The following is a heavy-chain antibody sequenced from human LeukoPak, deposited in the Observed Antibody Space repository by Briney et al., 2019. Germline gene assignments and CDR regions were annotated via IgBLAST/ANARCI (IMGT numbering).Heavy chain of an antibody. Sequence: ASVKVSCKASGYTFPNYYMHWVRQAPGQGLEWMGLINPSGGSTSYAEKFQGRVIMTRDMSTTTDYMELSSLRAEDTAVYYCARAPMVRGVITNLNWFDPWGQGTLVTVSS. J-gene: IGHJ5*02. CDR2: INPSGGST. D-gene: IGHD3-10*01. CDR3: ARAPMVRGVITNLNWFDP. V-gene: IGHV1-46*01. CDR1: GYTFPNYY.